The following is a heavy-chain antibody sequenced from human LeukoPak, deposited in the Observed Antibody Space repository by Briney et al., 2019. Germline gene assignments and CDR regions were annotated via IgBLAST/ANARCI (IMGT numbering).Heavy chain of an antibody. D-gene: IGHD6-13*01. Sequence: SFIRYYGSNNSYSYSLKGRFTISRENSKNTLYMQMNSLRAEDTAVYYCAKDGLAAAATTGYWGQGTLVTVSS. CDR2: IRYYGSNN. J-gene: IGHJ4*02. CDR3: AKDGLAAAATTGY. V-gene: IGHV3-30*02.